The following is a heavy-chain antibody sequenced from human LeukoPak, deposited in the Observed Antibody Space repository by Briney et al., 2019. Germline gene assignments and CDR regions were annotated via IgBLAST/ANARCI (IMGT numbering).Heavy chain of an antibody. J-gene: IGHJ4*02. CDR3: ARGHYHGSGSYLFDY. CDR2: IIPIFGTA. Sequence: SVKVSCKASGGTFSSYAISWVRQAPGQGLEWMGGIIPIFGTANYAQKFQGRVTITADKSTSTAYMELSSLRSEDTAVYYCARGHYHGSGSYLFDYWGQGTLVTVSS. V-gene: IGHV1-69*06. CDR1: GGTFSSYA. D-gene: IGHD3-10*01.